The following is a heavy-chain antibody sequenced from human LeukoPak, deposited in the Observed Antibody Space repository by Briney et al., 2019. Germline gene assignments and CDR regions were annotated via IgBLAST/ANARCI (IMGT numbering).Heavy chain of an antibody. CDR3: ARILYYYYGMDV. J-gene: IGHJ6*02. CDR2: IWYDGSNK. CDR1: GFTFSSYG. Sequence: GGSLRLSCAASGFTFSSYGMHWVRQAPVKGLEWVAVIWYDGSNKYYADSVKGRFTISRDNSKNTLYLQMNSLRAEDTAVYYCARILYYYYGMDVWGQGTTVTVSS. V-gene: IGHV3-33*01.